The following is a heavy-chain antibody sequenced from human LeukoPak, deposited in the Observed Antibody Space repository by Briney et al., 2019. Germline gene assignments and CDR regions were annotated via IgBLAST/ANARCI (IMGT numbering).Heavy chain of an antibody. J-gene: IGHJ4*02. D-gene: IGHD1-26*01. CDR1: GFTFSSYD. V-gene: IGHV3-13*01. Sequence: GGSLRLSCAASGFTFSSYDMHWVCQATGKGLEWVSAIGTPGDRYNPGSVKGRFTISRENAKNSLYLQMNSLRAGDTAVYYCARDYSGLDHWGQGTLVTVSS. CDR2: IGTPGDR. CDR3: ARDYSGLDH.